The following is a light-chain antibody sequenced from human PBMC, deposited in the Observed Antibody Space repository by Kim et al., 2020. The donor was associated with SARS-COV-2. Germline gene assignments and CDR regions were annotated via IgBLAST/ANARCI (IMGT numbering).Light chain of an antibody. J-gene: IGKJ2*01. CDR3: KQSYRAPYT. V-gene: IGKV1-39*01. CDR2: AAS. CDR1: QGISAY. Sequence: DVHLTQTPSSLSASVGDTVTITCRASQGISAYLNWYQQKLGKAPRLLIYAASTLQNGVPSRFSGSRSGTDFTLTIGSLQREDFATYYCKQSYRAPYTFGQGTKLEI.